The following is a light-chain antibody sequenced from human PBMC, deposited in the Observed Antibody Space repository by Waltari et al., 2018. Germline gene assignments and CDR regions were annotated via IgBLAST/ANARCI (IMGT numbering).Light chain of an antibody. V-gene: IGKV1-5*03. Sequence: DIQLTQSPPIVAASVGDRVTITCRASQSITRWLAWYQQKPGRDPTLLIYEASYLVTGVPSRFSGTGSGTLFTLTISSREPDDFATYYCQQFVGYPYTFGQGTKVETK. J-gene: IGKJ2*01. CDR2: EAS. CDR3: QQFVGYPYT. CDR1: QSITRW.